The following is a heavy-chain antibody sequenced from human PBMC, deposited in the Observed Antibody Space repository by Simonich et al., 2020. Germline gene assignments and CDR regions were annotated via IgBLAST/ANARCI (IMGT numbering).Heavy chain of an antibody. D-gene: IGHD3-9*01. V-gene: IGHV1-24*01. Sequence: QVQLVQSGAEVKKPGASVKVSCKVSGYTLTALSMHWVRQAPGQGLEWMGGFDPEDVETIYAQKFQGRVTMTEDTSTDTAYMELSSLRSEDTAVYYCATGDILTGYYLTNAFDIWGQGTMVTVSS. CDR2: FDPEDVET. CDR1: GYTLTALS. J-gene: IGHJ3*02. CDR3: ATGDILTGYYLTNAFDI.